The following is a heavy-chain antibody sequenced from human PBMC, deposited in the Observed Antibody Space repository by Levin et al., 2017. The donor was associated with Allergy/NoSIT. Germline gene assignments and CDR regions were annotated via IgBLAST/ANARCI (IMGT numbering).Heavy chain of an antibody. CDR3: ARGAYSSSWYRKNRYNWFDP. Sequence: GGSLRLSCAASGFTFSSYDMHWVRQATGKGLEWVSAIGTAGDTYYPGSVKGRFTISRENAKNSLYLQMNSLRAGDTAVYYCARGAYSSSWYRKNRYNWFDPWGQGTLVTVSS. CDR2: IGTAGDT. D-gene: IGHD6-13*01. J-gene: IGHJ5*02. V-gene: IGHV3-13*04. CDR1: GFTFSSYD.